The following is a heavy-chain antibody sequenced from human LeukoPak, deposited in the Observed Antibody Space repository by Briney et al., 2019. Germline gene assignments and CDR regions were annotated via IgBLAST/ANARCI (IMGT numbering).Heavy chain of an antibody. CDR2: ISSSSSYI. D-gene: IGHD4-11*01. V-gene: IGHV3-21*01. CDR3: ARDPYSGLFDY. Sequence: GGFLRLSCAASEFTFSSYSMNWVRQAPGKGLEWVSSISSSSSYIYYADSVKGRFTISRDNAKDSLYLQMNSLRADDTAVYYCARDPYSGLFDYWGQGTLVTVSS. J-gene: IGHJ4*02. CDR1: EFTFSSYS.